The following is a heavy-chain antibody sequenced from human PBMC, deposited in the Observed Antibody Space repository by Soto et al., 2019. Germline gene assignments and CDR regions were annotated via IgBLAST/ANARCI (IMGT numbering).Heavy chain of an antibody. V-gene: IGHV4-31*03. CDR2: IYYSGST. Sequence: SETLSLTCTVSGGSISSGGYYWSWIRQHPGKGLEWIGYIYYSGSTYYNPSLKSRVTISVDTSKNQFSLKLSSVTAADAAVYYCARVSFDGEDYYYMDVWGKGTTVTVSS. CDR1: GGSISSGGYY. D-gene: IGHD3-9*01. CDR3: ARVSFDGEDYYYMDV. J-gene: IGHJ6*03.